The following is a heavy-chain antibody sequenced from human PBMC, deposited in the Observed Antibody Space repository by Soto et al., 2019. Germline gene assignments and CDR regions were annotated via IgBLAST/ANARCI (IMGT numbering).Heavy chain of an antibody. CDR3: ARSGRNGYYGMDV. D-gene: IGHD1-26*01. Sequence: PGESLKISCKGFGYSFSTYWIGWVRQMPGEGLEWMGIIYPGDSDTRYRPSLQGQVTTSADKSISTAFLQWSSLKASDTAIYYCARSGRNGYYGMDVWGQGTTVTVSS. J-gene: IGHJ6*02. CDR1: GYSFSTYW. V-gene: IGHV5-51*01. CDR2: IYPGDSDT.